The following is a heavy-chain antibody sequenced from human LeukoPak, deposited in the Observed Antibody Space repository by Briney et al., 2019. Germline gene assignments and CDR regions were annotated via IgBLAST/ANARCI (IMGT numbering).Heavy chain of an antibody. V-gene: IGHV3-7*01. CDR3: ARVLDDSSSRYQSLIY. Sequence: GGSLRLSCAASGFTFSRYWMNWVRRAPGKGLEWVANIKQDEREKYYVDSVKGRFTISRDNAKNSLYLHMDSLRAEDTAVYFCARVLDDSSSRYQSLIYWGQGTLVTVSS. D-gene: IGHD3-22*01. J-gene: IGHJ4*02. CDR1: GFTFSRYW. CDR2: IKQDEREK.